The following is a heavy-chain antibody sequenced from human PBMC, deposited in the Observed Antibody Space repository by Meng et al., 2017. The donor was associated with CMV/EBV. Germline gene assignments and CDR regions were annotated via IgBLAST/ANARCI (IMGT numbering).Heavy chain of an antibody. CDR1: GYTFTSYG. CDR3: ARHRPHYYYGMDV. J-gene: IGHJ6*02. CDR2: ISAYNGNT. Sequence: ASVKVSCKASGYTFTSYGISWVRQAPGQGLEWMGWISAYNGNTNYAQKLQGRVTMTTDTSTSTAYMELSRLRSDDTAVYYCARHRPHYYYGMDVWGQGTTVTVSS. V-gene: IGHV1-18*01.